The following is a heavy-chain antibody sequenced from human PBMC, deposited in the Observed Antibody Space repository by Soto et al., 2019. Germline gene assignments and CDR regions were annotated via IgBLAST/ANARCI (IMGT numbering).Heavy chain of an antibody. V-gene: IGHV4-59*02. Sequence: QVQLQESGPGLVKPSETLSLTCTVSGGSVSSYYWSWIRQPPGKELEWIGYIYYRGSPDYNPSLKSRVTISLDTSKNQFSLKLGSVTAADTAVYYCARGSVVQYWYFDLWGRGTPVTVSS. CDR3: ARGSVVQYWYFDL. J-gene: IGHJ2*01. CDR2: IYYRGSP. D-gene: IGHD2-15*01. CDR1: GGSVSSYY.